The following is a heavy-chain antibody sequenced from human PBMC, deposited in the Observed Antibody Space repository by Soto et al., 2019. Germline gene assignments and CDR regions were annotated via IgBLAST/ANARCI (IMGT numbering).Heavy chain of an antibody. D-gene: IGHD2-2*01. Sequence: ASVKVSCKISGYTFSNYGITWVRQAPGQPLEWLGWISLYSDGTNYAQKFQGGVSMTTDTSTTTAYMELRSLRSDDTAVYYCARVVPGAEAWFGPWGQGTLVTVSS. V-gene: IGHV1-18*01. CDR3: ARVVPGAEAWFGP. J-gene: IGHJ5*02. CDR1: GYTFSNYG. CDR2: ISLYSDGT.